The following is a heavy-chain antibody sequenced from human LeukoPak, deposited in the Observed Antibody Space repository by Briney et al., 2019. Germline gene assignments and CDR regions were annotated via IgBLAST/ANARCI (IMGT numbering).Heavy chain of an antibody. V-gene: IGHV3-23*01. CDR2: VSGSGGST. CDR3: VHGRGGVVSVAMDY. Sequence: PGGSLRLSCAASGFTFSSYALTWVRQAPGKGLEWVSTVSGSGGSTYYTDSVKGRFTISRDNSKNTLYLQMNSLRAEDTAVYYCVHGRGGVVSVAMDYWGQGTLVTVSS. D-gene: IGHD2-2*01. CDR1: GFTFSSYA. J-gene: IGHJ4*02.